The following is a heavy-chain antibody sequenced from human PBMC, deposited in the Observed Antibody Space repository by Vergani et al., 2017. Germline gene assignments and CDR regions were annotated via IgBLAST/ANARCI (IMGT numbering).Heavy chain of an antibody. CDR2: IYTSGRP. Sequence: QVQLQESGPGLVKPSQTLSLTCTVSGGSISSGSYYWSWIRQPAGKGLEWIGKIYTSGRPNCNPSLKSRVTISVDTSKNQFSLKLSSVTAADTAVYYCARENYCSGGSCYSFMRQYGMDVWGQGTTVTVSS. CDR3: ARENYCSGGSCYSFMRQYGMDV. CDR1: GGSISSGSYY. V-gene: IGHV4-61*02. J-gene: IGHJ6*02. D-gene: IGHD2-15*01.